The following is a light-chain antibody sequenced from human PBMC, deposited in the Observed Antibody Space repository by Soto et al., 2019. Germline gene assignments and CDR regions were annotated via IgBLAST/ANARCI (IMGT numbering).Light chain of an antibody. CDR1: QTISSW. Sequence: DIQITQSPSTLSASVGDRVTITCRASQTISSWLAWYQQKPGQAPKLLIYKASSLESAVPSRFSGSGSGTEFTLTISGLQPDDFASYYCQQYNSYPLTLGGGTKVDIK. J-gene: IGKJ4*01. CDR3: QQYNSYPLT. CDR2: KAS. V-gene: IGKV1-5*03.